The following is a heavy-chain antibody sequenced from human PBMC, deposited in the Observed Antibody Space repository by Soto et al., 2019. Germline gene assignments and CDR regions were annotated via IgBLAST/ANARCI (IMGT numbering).Heavy chain of an antibody. CDR3: ARAGDSSGPVALGY. CDR1: GGSISSSSYY. V-gene: IGHV4-39*01. J-gene: IGHJ4*02. CDR2: IYYSGST. Sequence: SETLSLTCTVSGGSISSSSYYWGWIRQSPGKGLEWIGSIYYSGSTYYNPSLKSRVTISVDTSKNQFSLKLSSVTAADTAVYYCARAGDSSGPVALGYWGQGTLVTVSS. D-gene: IGHD6-19*01.